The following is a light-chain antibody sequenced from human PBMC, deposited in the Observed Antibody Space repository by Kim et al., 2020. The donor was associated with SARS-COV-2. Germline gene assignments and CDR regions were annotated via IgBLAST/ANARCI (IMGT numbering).Light chain of an antibody. CDR1: QDIPSS. J-gene: IGKJ3*01. CDR2: SAS. V-gene: IGKV1-13*02. CDR3: LQFNASPHRVT. Sequence: AIQLTQSPSSLSASVGDRVTITCRASQDIPSSLAWYQQKPGIAPKLLIFSASNLQSGVPSRFSGSGSGTDFLLTISSLQPEDFATYYCLQFNASPHRVTFGPGTKVDIK.